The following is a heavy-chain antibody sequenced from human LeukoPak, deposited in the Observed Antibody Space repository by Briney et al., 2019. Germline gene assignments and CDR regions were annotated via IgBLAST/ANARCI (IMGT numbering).Heavy chain of an antibody. J-gene: IGHJ4*02. D-gene: IGHD6-13*01. CDR2: IDTNGRTT. CDR1: SFAFSRYW. V-gene: IGHV3-74*01. CDR3: ARDLAGADDY. Sequence: GGPLRLSCAASSFAFSRYWFHWVRQAPGKGLDWVSRIDTNGRTTNYADSVKGRFTISRDNAKNTLFLEMRSLRAEDTAVYYCARDLAGADDYWGQGTLVTVSS.